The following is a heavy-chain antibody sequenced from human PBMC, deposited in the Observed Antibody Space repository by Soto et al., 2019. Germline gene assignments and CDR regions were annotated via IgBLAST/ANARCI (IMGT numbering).Heavy chain of an antibody. CDR2: IYHSGTA. Sequence: QVPLQESGPGLVKPSGTLSLTCAVSGGSISSSNWWSWVRQPPGKGLEWIGEIYHSGTANYNPSLKSRVTISMDKSNNQISLDLSSVTAADSAVYFCARHIAVTGTRGFDYWGQGTLVTVSS. CDR3: ARHIAVTGTRGFDY. J-gene: IGHJ4*02. CDR1: GGSISSSNW. D-gene: IGHD6-19*01. V-gene: IGHV4-4*02.